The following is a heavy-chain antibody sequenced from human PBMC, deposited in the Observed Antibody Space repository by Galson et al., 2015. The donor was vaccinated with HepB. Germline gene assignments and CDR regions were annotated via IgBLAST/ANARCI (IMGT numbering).Heavy chain of an antibody. V-gene: IGHV3-30-3*01. D-gene: IGHD5-18*01. CDR3: ARKMPVQHSQSDAFDI. CDR1: GFTFSSYA. Sequence: SLRLSCAASGFTFSSYAMHWVRQAPGKGLEWVAVISYDGSNKYYADSVKGRFTISRDNSKNTLYLQMNSLRAEDTAVYYCARKMPVQHSQSDAFDIWGQGTMVTVSS. CDR2: ISYDGSNK. J-gene: IGHJ3*02.